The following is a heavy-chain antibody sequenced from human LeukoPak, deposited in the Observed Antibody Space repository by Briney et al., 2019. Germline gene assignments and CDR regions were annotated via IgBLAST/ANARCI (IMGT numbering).Heavy chain of an antibody. Sequence: ASVKVSCKASGYTFTSYGISWVRQAPGQGLEWMGWISAYNGNTNYAQKLQGRVTMTTDTSTSTAYMELRSLRSDDTAVYYCARGGGTGRDYYYYAMDAWGKGTTVTVSS. J-gene: IGHJ6*04. V-gene: IGHV1-18*04. CDR2: ISAYNGNT. CDR3: ARGGGTGRDYYYYAMDA. D-gene: IGHD3/OR15-3a*01. CDR1: GYTFTSYG.